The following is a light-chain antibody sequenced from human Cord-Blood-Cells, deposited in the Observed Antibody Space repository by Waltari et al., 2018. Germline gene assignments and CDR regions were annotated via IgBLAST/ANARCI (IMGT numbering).Light chain of an antibody. CDR1: SSDVGGYNY. Sequence: QSALTQPRSVSGSPGQSVTISCSGPSSDVGGYNYVSWYQQHPGKAPKLMIYDVSKRPSGVPDRFSGSKSGNTASLTISGLQAEDEADYYCCSYAGSYTPMVFGGGTKLTVL. J-gene: IGLJ3*02. CDR2: DVS. V-gene: IGLV2-11*01. CDR3: CSYAGSYTPMV.